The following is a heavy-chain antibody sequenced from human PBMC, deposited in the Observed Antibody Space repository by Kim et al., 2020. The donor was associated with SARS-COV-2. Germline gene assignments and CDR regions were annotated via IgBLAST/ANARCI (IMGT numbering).Heavy chain of an antibody. J-gene: IGHJ6*02. D-gene: IGHD3-10*01. CDR3: AGPYYGSGNLGYYYGMDV. CDR2: IIPIFGTA. CDR1: GGTFGSYA. V-gene: IGHV1-69*13. Sequence: SVKVSCKASGGTFGSYAISWVRQAPGQGLEWMGGIIPIFGTANYAQKFQGRVTITADESTSTAYMELSSLRSEDTAVYYCAGPYYGSGNLGYYYGMDVWGQGTTVTVSS.